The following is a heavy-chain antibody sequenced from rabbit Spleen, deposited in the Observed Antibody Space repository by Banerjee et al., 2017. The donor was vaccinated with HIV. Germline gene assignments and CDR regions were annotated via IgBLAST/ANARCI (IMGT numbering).Heavy chain of an antibody. V-gene: IGHV1S40*01. J-gene: IGHJ6*01. D-gene: IGHD1-1*01. Sequence: QSLEESGGDLVKPGASLTLTCTASGFSFSSSYWMCWVRQAPGKGLELIACIYTTSGSAAYATWAKGRFTISKASSTTVTLQMTSLTAADTATYFCARDTSSSFSSYGMDLWGQGTLVTVS. CDR2: IYTTSGSA. CDR3: ARDTSSSFSSYGMDL. CDR1: GFSFSSSYW.